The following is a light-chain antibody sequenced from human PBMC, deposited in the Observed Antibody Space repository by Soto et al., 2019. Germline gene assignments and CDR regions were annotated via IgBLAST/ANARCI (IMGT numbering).Light chain of an antibody. Sequence: EIVMTQSPATLSVSPGERATLSCRASRSVSSNLAWYQQKPGQAPRLLMYGASTRATGIPARFSGSGSGTEFTLTISSLQSEDFAVYYCQQYGGVPYTFGQGTKLEIK. CDR1: RSVSSN. J-gene: IGKJ2*01. CDR3: QQYGGVPYT. CDR2: GAS. V-gene: IGKV3-15*01.